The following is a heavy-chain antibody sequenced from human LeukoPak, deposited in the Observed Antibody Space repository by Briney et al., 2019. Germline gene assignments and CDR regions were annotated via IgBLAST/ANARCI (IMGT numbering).Heavy chain of an antibody. V-gene: IGHV3-38-3*01. Sequence: GGSLRLSCAASGFTVSSNEMSWVRQAPGKGLEWVSSISGGSTYYADSRKGRFTISRDNSKNTLHLQMNSLRAEDTAVYYCILFIVVVTAIPRFDYWGQGTLVTVSS. J-gene: IGHJ4*02. CDR2: ISGGST. D-gene: IGHD2-21*02. CDR1: GFTVSSNE. CDR3: ILFIVVVTAIPRFDY.